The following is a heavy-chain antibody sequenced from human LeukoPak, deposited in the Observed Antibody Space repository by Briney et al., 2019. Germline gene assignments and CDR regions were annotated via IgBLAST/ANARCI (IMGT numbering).Heavy chain of an antibody. CDR3: ARDQGLPLLWFGESIY. CDR2: ISAYNGNT. V-gene: IGHV1-18*01. CDR1: GYTFTSYG. D-gene: IGHD3-10*01. J-gene: IGHJ4*02. Sequence: GASVKVSCKASGYTFTSYGISWVRQAPGQGLEWMGWISAYNGNTNYAQKLQGRVTMTTDTSTSTAYMELRSLRSDDTAVYYCARDQGLPLLWFGESIYWGQGTLVTVSS.